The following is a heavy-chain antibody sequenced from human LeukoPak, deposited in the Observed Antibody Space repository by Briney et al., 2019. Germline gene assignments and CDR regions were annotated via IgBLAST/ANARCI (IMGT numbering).Heavy chain of an antibody. Sequence: GGSLRLSRAASGFTFSSFAMSWVRQAPGKGLEWVSAISGSGGSTYYADSVKGRFTISRDNSKNTLYLQMNSLRAEDTAVYYCAKGTAVAGWNYWGQGTLVTVSS. D-gene: IGHD6-19*01. V-gene: IGHV3-23*01. CDR1: GFTFSSFA. CDR3: AKGTAVAGWNY. CDR2: ISGSGGST. J-gene: IGHJ4*02.